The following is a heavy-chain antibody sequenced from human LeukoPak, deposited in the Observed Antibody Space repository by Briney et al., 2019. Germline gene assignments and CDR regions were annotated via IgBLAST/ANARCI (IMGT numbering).Heavy chain of an antibody. CDR1: GFTFSTYW. CDR3: ARESGIAAALDL. V-gene: IGHV3-7*01. D-gene: IGHD6-13*01. Sequence: PGGSLRLSCAASGFTFSTYWMSWVRRAPGKGLEWVANIKQDGSDEYYVDSVKGRFTISRDNAKNSLFLQMNGLRADDTAVYYCARESGIAAALDLWGQGTLVTVSS. J-gene: IGHJ5*02. CDR2: IKQDGSDE.